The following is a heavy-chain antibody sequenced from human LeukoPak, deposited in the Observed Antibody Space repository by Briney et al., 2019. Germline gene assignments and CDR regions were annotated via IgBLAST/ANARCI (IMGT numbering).Heavy chain of an antibody. D-gene: IGHD1-26*01. J-gene: IGHJ4*02. V-gene: IGHV3-7*01. Sequence: GGSLRLSCAASGFTFSNYYMSGVRQVPGKGLEWVANIKPDGSDKSYVDSVKGRFTISRDNAETSLYLQLNSLRVDDTAVYFCARDREVGATIHDYWGQGTLVTVSS. CDR3: ARDREVGATIHDY. CDR2: IKPDGSDK. CDR1: GFTFSNYY.